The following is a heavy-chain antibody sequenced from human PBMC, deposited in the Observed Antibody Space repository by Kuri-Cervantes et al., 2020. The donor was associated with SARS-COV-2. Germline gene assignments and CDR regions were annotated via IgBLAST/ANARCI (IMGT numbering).Heavy chain of an antibody. D-gene: IGHD3-10*01. V-gene: IGHV4-59*01. CDR3: ARVRGSIASVGEEWFDP. Sequence: SETLSLTCTVSNASISSYYWSWIRQPPGKGLEWIAYIHHSGYTNYNPSLKSRVTISTDTSKNQFSLKLSSVTAADTAVYYCARVRGSIASVGEEWFDPWGQGTLVTVSS. J-gene: IGHJ5*02. CDR1: NASISSYY. CDR2: IHHSGYT.